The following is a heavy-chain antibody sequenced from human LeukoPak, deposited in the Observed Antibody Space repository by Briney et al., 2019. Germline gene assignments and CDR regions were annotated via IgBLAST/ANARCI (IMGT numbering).Heavy chain of an antibody. CDR1: GFTFDDYG. V-gene: IGHV3-11*04. CDR2: ISSSGSTI. Sequence: PGGSLRLSCAASGFTFDDYGMSWVRQAPGKGLEWVSYISSSGSTIYYADSVKGRFTISRDNAKNSLYLQMNSLRAEDTAVYYCAKSGYSQRFDPWGQGTLVTVSS. J-gene: IGHJ5*02. CDR3: AKSGYSQRFDP. D-gene: IGHD6-13*01.